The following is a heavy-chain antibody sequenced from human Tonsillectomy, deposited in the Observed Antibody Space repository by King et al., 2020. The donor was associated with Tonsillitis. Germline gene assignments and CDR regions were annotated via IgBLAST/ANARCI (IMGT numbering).Heavy chain of an antibody. CDR2: MYYSGTI. CDR1: GGSISRSDHY. J-gene: IGHJ4*02. Sequence: QLQESGPGVVKPSETLSLTCTVSGGSISRSDHYWAWIRQPPGKGLEGIGFMYYSGTIFYNPSLKSRITISGGTSENRFSLKLSSVTAADTAVYFCARSVSGSFDYWGQGAPVTVSS. CDR3: ARSVSGSFDY. V-gene: IGHV4-39*01. D-gene: IGHD1-26*01.